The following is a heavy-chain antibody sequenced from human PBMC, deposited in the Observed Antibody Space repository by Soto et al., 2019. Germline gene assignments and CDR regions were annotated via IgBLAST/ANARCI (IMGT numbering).Heavy chain of an antibody. D-gene: IGHD1-1*01. CDR1: GFTFHNYA. Sequence: GGSLRLSCAASGFTFHNYAMHWVRQAPGKGLEWVAGISWNSGNIDFGDSVKGRFTISRDNAKNSLYLQMNSLRPEDTAVYYCAKGGYTFAYEWGQGALVTVSS. J-gene: IGHJ4*02. CDR2: ISWNSGNI. CDR3: AKGGYTFAYE. V-gene: IGHV3-9*01.